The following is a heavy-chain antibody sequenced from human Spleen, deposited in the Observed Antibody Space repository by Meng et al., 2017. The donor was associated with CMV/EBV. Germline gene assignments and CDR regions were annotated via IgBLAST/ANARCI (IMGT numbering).Heavy chain of an antibody. CDR1: GFTFSSYA. J-gene: IGHJ4*02. CDR3: ARGLLVASWIN. CDR2: ISYDGSNK. V-gene: IGHV3-30*04. Sequence: GGSLRLSCAASGFTFSSYAMHWVRQAPGKGLEWVAVISYDGSNKYYADSVKGRFTISRDNAKNSLFLQMNSLRAEDTAVYYCARGLLVASWINWGQGALVTVSS. D-gene: IGHD5-12*01.